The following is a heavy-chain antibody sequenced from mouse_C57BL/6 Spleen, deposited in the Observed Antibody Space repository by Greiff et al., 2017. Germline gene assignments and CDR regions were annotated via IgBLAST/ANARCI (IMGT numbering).Heavy chain of an antibody. CDR3: AREVTTGLAY. J-gene: IGHJ3*01. CDR1: GYTFTSYW. Sequence: VQLQQPGAELVRPGSSVKLSCKASGYTFTSYWMDWVKQRPGQGLEWIGNIYPSDSETHYNQKFKDKATLTVDKSSSTAYMQLSSLTSEDSAVYYCAREVTTGLAYWGQGTLVTVSA. V-gene: IGHV1-61*01. CDR2: IYPSDSET. D-gene: IGHD2-2*01.